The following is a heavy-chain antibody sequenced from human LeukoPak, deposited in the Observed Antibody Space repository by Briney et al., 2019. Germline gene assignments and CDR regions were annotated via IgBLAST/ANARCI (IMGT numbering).Heavy chain of an antibody. J-gene: IGHJ4*02. CDR2: ITGSGTGYMT. Sequence: PGGSLRLSCAASGFTFSTYAMSWGRQAPGKGLEWVSAITGSGTGYMTDYADAVKCRFTISRDNSKNTQYMQMDSLGVEDTAVYYCAKDRWVTGNAYYFDSWGQGTLVTVSS. CDR1: GFTFSTYA. V-gene: IGHV3-23*01. CDR3: AKDRWVTGNAYYFDS. D-gene: IGHD7-27*01.